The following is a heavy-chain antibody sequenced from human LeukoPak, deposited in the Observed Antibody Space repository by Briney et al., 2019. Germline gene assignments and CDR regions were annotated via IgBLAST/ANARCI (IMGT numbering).Heavy chain of an antibody. CDR3: ARNYYDSRGYYLTYFDY. CDR2: IYHTGTT. CDR1: GGSINNYY. D-gene: IGHD3-22*01. Sequence: PSGTLSLTCTVSGGSINNYYWSWIRQPPGKGLEWIGYIYHTGTTNYNPSLESRVTMSVDTSKNQLSLKLTSVTATDAAVYYCARNYYDSRGYYLTYFDYWGQGTPVTVSS. J-gene: IGHJ4*02. V-gene: IGHV4-59*08.